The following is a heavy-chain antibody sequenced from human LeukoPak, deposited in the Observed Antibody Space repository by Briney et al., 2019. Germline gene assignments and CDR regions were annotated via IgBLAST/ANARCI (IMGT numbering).Heavy chain of an antibody. CDR1: GYTFTDYY. D-gene: IGHD2-15*01. CDR3: GSCSGGSCYFDS. V-gene: IGHV1-2*02. Sequence: ASVKVSCKASGYTFTDYYTHWVRQAPGQGLEWMGWINPNSGYTNFAQNFQGRVSMTRDTSISTAYMELSRLRSDDTAVYYCGSCSGGSCYFDSWGQGTLVTVSS. J-gene: IGHJ4*02. CDR2: INPNSGYT.